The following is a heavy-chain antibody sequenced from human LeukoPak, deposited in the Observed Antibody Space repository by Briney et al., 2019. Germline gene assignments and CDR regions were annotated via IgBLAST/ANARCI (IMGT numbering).Heavy chain of an antibody. D-gene: IGHD3-16*01. V-gene: IGHV4-59*01. CDR1: DDSISDYY. CDR2: FYNSGRS. Sequence: SQTLSLTCTVSDDSISDYYRGWIRQPPGKGLEWIGYFYNSGRSTYNPSLKSRVTISADTSKNHFSLKLNSVTTADTAVYYCTRGAGWLIDYWGQGILVTVSS. J-gene: IGHJ4*02. CDR3: TRGAGWLIDY.